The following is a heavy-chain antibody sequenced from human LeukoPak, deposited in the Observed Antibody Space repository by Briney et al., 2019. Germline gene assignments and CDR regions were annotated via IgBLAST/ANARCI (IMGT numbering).Heavy chain of an antibody. J-gene: IGHJ4*02. CDR2: INSDGSST. D-gene: IGHD2/OR15-2a*01. CDR3: ARGRGTIYMFDY. CDR1: GFTFNRYW. Sequence: GGSLRLSCAASGFTFNRYWMHWVRQVPGKGLVWVSRINSDGSSTTYADSVKGRFTISRDNARNTLYLQMNSLRAEDAAVYYCARGRGTIYMFDYWGQGTLVTVSS. V-gene: IGHV3-74*01.